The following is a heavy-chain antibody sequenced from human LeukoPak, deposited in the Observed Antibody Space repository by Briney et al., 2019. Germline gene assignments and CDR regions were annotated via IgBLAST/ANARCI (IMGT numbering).Heavy chain of an antibody. Sequence: SETLSLTCTVSGGSISNYYWSWIRQPAGKGLEWIGRIYASGRTTYNPSLKSRVTISVDTSKNQFSLKLSSVTAADTAVYYCAKGARWPDYWGQGTLVTVSS. CDR1: GGSISNYY. D-gene: IGHD5-24*01. CDR3: AKGARWPDY. J-gene: IGHJ4*02. V-gene: IGHV4-4*07. CDR2: IYASGRT.